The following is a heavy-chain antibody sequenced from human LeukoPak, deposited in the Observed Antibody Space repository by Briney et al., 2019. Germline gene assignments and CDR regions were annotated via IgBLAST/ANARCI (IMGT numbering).Heavy chain of an antibody. D-gene: IGHD3-22*01. CDR1: GYSFTSYW. V-gene: IGHV5-51*01. CDR3: ARQEVYYDSSGTKGGAWFDP. CDR2: IFPGDSDT. J-gene: IGHJ5*02. Sequence: GESLKISCKGSGYSFTSYWIAWVGQMTGKGLEWMGIIFPGDSDTRYSPSFQGQDNISADKSISTAYLQWSSLKASHTAMYYCARQEVYYDSSGTKGGAWFDPWGQGTLVTVSS.